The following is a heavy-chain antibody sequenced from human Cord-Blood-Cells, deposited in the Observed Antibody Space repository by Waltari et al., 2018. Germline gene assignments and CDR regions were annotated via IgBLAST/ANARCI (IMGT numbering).Heavy chain of an antibody. D-gene: IGHD2-2*01. J-gene: IGHJ5*02. CDR3: ARDWVVVVPAAMYNWFDP. Sequence: QVQLQESGPGLVKPSETLSLTCTVSGGSISSYYWSWIRQPAGKGLEWIGRIYTSGSTNHTPSLKRRVTMSVDTSKNQFSLKLSSVTAADTAVYYCARDWVVVVPAAMYNWFDPWGQGTLVTVSS. CDR1: GGSISSYY. CDR2: IYTSGST. V-gene: IGHV4-4*07.